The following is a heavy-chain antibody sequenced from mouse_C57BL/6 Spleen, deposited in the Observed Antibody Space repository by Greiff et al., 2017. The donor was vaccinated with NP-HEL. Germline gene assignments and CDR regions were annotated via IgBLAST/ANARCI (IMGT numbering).Heavy chain of an antibody. D-gene: IGHD2-2*01. CDR2: INPNNGGT. CDR3: ARRGLRRDGYYFDY. Sequence: VQLKESGPELVKPGASVKIPCKASGYTFTDYNMDWVKQSHGKSLEWIGDINPNNGGTIYNQKFKGKATLTVDKSSSTAYMELRSLTSEDTAVYYCARRGLRRDGYYFDYWGQGTTLTVSS. CDR1: GYTFTDYN. J-gene: IGHJ2*01. V-gene: IGHV1-18*01.